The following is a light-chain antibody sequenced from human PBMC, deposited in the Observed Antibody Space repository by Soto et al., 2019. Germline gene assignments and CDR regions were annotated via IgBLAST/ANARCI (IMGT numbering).Light chain of an antibody. Sequence: EIVLTQSPATLSLSPGGRATLSCRASQSVSTYLAWFQQKPGQAPRLLVSDASHRATGIPARFSGSGSGTDFTLTISSLEPEDFAVYYCQQRSNWPLTFGPGTKVDIK. J-gene: IGKJ3*01. CDR3: QQRSNWPLT. CDR1: QSVSTY. CDR2: DAS. V-gene: IGKV3-11*01.